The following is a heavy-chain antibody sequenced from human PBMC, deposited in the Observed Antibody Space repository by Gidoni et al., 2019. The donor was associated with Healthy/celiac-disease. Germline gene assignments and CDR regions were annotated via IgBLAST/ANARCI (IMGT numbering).Heavy chain of an antibody. Sequence: QVQLVQSGAEVKKPGASVKVSCKASGYTFTSYDINWVRQATGQGLEWMGWMNPNSGNTGYAQKFQGRVTMTRNTSISTAYMELSSLRSEDTAVYYCARGQYSSSFYYYYYMDVWGKGTTVTVSS. D-gene: IGHD6-6*01. CDR3: ARGQYSSSFYYYYYMDV. CDR2: MNPNSGNT. J-gene: IGHJ6*03. CDR1: GYTFTSYD. V-gene: IGHV1-8*01.